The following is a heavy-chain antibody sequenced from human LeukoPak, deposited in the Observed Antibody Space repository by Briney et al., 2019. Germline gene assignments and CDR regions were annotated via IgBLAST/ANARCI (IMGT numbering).Heavy chain of an antibody. J-gene: IGHJ6*02. D-gene: IGHD2-15*01. CDR2: ISSSGSTI. V-gene: IGHV3-48*03. CDR3: ARDSVVAGLLPYYYYGMDV. CDR1: GFTFSSYE. Sequence: PGGSRRLSCAASGFTFSSYEMNWVRQAPGKGLEWVSYISSSGSTIYYADSVKGRFTISRDNAKNSLYLQMNSLRAEDTAVYYCARDSVVAGLLPYYYYGMDVWGQGTTVTVSS.